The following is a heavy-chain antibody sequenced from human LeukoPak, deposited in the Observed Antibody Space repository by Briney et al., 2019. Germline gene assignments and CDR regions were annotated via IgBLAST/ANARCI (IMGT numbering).Heavy chain of an antibody. J-gene: IGHJ4*02. CDR1: GFTFSSYA. CDR3: AKTRPLDSSSWSHGDY. D-gene: IGHD6-13*01. V-gene: IGHV3-23*01. CDR2: ISGSGDST. Sequence: GGSLRLSCAASGFTFSSYAMSWVRQAPGKGLEWVSAISGSGDSTYYGDSVKGRFTVSRDNSKNTLYLQMNSLRAEDTAVYYCAKTRPLDSSSWSHGDYWGQGTLVTVSS.